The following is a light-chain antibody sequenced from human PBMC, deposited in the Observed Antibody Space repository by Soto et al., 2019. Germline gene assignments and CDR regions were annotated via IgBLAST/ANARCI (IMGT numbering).Light chain of an antibody. CDR1: QSISSW. CDR2: AAS. V-gene: IGKV1-39*01. CDR3: QQSYTIPIT. Sequence: DIQMTQSPSTLSASVGDRVTITCRASQSISSWLAWYQQKPGKAPKNLIYAASSLQSGVPSRFSGRGFGTDFTLTISSLQPEDFATYYCQQSYTIPITFGQGTRLEIK. J-gene: IGKJ5*01.